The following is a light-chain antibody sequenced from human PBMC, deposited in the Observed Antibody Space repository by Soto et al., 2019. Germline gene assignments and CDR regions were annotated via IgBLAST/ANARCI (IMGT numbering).Light chain of an antibody. CDR3: QQTNSFPVT. V-gene: IGKV1-12*01. CDR1: QDISSY. CDR2: VAV. J-gene: IGKJ5*01. Sequence: DIQMTQSPSSVSASVGDRVSITCRASQDISSYLAWYQEKPGKAPKLRVYVAVSLESGVPSTFSGGGFGTEFTLTISGLQPKDFATYYCQQTNSFPVTFGQGTRLEIK.